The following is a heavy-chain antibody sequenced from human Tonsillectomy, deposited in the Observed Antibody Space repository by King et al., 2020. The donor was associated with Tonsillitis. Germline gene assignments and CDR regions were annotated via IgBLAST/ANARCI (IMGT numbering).Heavy chain of an antibody. J-gene: IGHJ3*02. CDR3: ARADSWLDAFDI. D-gene: IGHD6-13*01. Sequence: LQLQESGPGLVKPSETLSLTCTVSGGSISNNYWSWIRQPPGKGLEWIGFISYSGITNYNPSLKSRVTVSLDTSKNQFSLKLSSVIAADTAVYYCARADSWLDAFDIWGQGTRVTVSS. V-gene: IGHV4-59*01. CDR1: GGSISNNY. CDR2: ISYSGIT.